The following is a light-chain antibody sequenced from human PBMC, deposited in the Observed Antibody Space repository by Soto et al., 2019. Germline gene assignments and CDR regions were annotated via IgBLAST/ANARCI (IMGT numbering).Light chain of an antibody. CDR2: SAS. V-gene: IGKV1-39*01. J-gene: IGKJ5*01. CDR1: QSIGNY. CDR3: QASYSTPLT. Sequence: DIQMTQSPSSLSASIGDRVTLTCRSSQSIGNYLNWYQQKPGKAPSLLIHSASTLQSGVPSRFSGIGSGTDFTFTISGLQPDDVATYYCQASYSTPLTFGQGTRLE.